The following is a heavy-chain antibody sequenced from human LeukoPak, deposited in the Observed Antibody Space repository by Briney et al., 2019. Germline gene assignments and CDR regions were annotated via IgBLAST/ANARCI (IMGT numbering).Heavy chain of an antibody. CDR2: ISSSSSYI. CDR3: AREAAISEGWFDP. Sequence: PGGSLRLSCAASGFTFSSYSMNWARQAPGKGLEWVSSISSSSSYIYYADSVKGRFTISRDNAKNSLYLQMNSLRAEDTAVYYCAREAAISEGWFDPWGQGTLVTVSS. D-gene: IGHD5-18*01. CDR1: GFTFSSYS. V-gene: IGHV3-21*01. J-gene: IGHJ5*02.